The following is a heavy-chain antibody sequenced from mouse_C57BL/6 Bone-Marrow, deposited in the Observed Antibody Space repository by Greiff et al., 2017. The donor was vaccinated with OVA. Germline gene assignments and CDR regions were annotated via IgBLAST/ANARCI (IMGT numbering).Heavy chain of an antibody. CDR3: ASRDYGSSDYYFDY. V-gene: IGHV1-69*01. D-gene: IGHD1-1*01. CDR1: GYTFTSYW. J-gene: IGHJ2*01. Sequence: QVQLQQPGAELVMPGASVKLSCKASGYTFTSYWMHWVKQRPGQGLEWIGEIDPSDSYTNYNQKFKGKSTLTVDKSSSTAYMQLSSLTSEDSAVYYCASRDYGSSDYYFDYWGQCTTLTVSS. CDR2: IDPSDSYT.